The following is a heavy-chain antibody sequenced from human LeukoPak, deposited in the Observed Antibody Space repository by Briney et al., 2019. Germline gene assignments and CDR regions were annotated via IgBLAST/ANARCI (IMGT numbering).Heavy chain of an antibody. Sequence: QRGGSLRLSCAVSGFTFSSYAMRWVRQAPGKGLEWVSSIDTSGGSIYYADSVKGRFTISRDNSKNTLYLQMNSLRAEDTAVYYCAKPNSGGSCYSCYYYMDVWGKGTTVTVSS. CDR1: GFTFSSYA. J-gene: IGHJ6*03. V-gene: IGHV3-23*05. CDR2: IDTSGGSI. CDR3: AKPNSGGSCYSCYYYMDV. D-gene: IGHD2-15*01.